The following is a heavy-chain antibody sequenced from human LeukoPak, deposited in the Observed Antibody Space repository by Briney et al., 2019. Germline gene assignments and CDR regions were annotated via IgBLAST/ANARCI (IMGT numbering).Heavy chain of an antibody. D-gene: IGHD3-10*01. V-gene: IGHV3-23*01. J-gene: IGHJ4*02. Sequence: PGGSLRLSCAASGFSFSSFGMSWVRQAPGRGLQWVSSISGDGRDTFYADSVKGRFTISRDNSKNTLYLQMNSLRAEDTAVYYCAKGGFGEPPFDYWGQGTLVTVSS. CDR2: ISGDGRDT. CDR1: GFSFSSFG. CDR3: AKGGFGEPPFDY.